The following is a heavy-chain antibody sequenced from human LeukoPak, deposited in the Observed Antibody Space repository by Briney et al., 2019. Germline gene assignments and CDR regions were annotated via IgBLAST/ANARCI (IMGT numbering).Heavy chain of an antibody. Sequence: SETLSLTCTVSGGSISSSSYYWGWIRQPPGKGLEWIGSIYYSGSTYYNPSLKSRVTISVDTSKNQFSLKLSSVTAADTAVYYCARGRVGYTYWGQGTLVTVSS. J-gene: IGHJ4*02. CDR2: IYYSGST. CDR1: GGSISSSSYY. CDR3: ARGRVGYTY. V-gene: IGHV4-39*01. D-gene: IGHD5-24*01.